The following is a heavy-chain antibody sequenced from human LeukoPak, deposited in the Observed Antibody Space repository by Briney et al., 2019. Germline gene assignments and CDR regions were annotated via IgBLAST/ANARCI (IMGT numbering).Heavy chain of an antibody. D-gene: IGHD3-22*01. CDR3: AREDSSGYKPFDY. J-gene: IGHJ4*02. CDR2: ISSSGSTI. V-gene: IGHV3-48*03. Sequence: GGSLRLSCAASGFTFSSYEMNWVRQAPGKGLEWVSYISSSGSTIYYADSVKGRLTISRDNAKNSLYLQMNSLRAEDTAVYYCAREDSSGYKPFDYWGQGTLVTVSS. CDR1: GFTFSSYE.